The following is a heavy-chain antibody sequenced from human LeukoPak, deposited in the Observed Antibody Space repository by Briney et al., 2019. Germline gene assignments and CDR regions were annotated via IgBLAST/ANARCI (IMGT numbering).Heavy chain of an antibody. CDR2: IWYDGSNK. D-gene: IGHD3-16*01. Sequence: GGSLRLSCAASGFTFSSYGMHWVRQVPGKGLEWVAVIWYDGSNKYYADSVKGRFTISRDNAKNSLYLQMNSLRAEDTAVYYCPKDNFWGAFDTWAKGQWSPSLQ. V-gene: IGHV3-33*03. CDR1: GFTFSSYG. CDR3: PKDNFWGAFDT. J-gene: IGHJ3*02.